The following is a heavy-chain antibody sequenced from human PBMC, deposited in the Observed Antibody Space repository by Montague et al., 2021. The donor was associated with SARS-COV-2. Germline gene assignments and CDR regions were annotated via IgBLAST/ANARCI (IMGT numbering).Heavy chain of an antibody. CDR1: GATISSDY. D-gene: IGHD3-22*01. V-gene: IGHV4-59*01. CDR2: MSYSGSA. J-gene: IGHJ3*01. CDR3: ARTSDPSNFDSTGYYGAFDV. Sequence: SETLSLTCTVSGATISSDYWSWIRQSPGKGLEWIGYMSYSGSATYNPSLESRVAISRDTSKNQFSLTLIPATAADMAIYYCARTSDPSNFDSTGYYGAFDVWGQGTTVIVSS.